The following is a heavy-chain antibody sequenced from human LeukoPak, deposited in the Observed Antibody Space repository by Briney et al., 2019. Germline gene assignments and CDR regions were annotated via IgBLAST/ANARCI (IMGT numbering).Heavy chain of an antibody. CDR2: IHHSGNT. Sequence: KTSETLSLTCSVSGYSISSGYYWGWIRQPPGKGLEWIGGIHHSGNTYYSPSLKSRVTISVDTSKNQFSLKLSSVTAADTAVYYCARGGGESSSSWYHYWGQGTLVTVSS. CDR3: ARGGGESSSSWYHY. D-gene: IGHD6-13*01. J-gene: IGHJ4*02. CDR1: GYSISSGYY. V-gene: IGHV4-38-2*02.